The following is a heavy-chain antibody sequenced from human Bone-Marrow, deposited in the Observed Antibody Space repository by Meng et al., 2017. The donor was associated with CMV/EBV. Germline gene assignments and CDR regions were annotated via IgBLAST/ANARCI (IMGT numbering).Heavy chain of an antibody. CDR2: IYYSGST. Sequence: GSLRLSCTVSGGSIIGYYWSWVRQSPGKGLEWIAYIYYSGSTNYNPSLKSRVTISVDTSKNQFSLKLSSVTAADTAVYYCARGNFDYNNYHGWFDSWGQGNLVTVSS. D-gene: IGHD4-11*01. CDR1: GGSIIGYY. J-gene: IGHJ5*01. CDR3: ARGNFDYNNYHGWFDS. V-gene: IGHV4-59*01.